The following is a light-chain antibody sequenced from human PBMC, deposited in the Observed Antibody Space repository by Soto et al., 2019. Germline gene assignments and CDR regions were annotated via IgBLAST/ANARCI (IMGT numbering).Light chain of an antibody. Sequence: QSVLTQPASVSGSPGQSITISCTGTSSDIGAYDYVSWYQQYPGKVPALILYEVIFRPSGVSSRFSGSKSGNTASLTISGLQTEDAADYYCGSYANATLIFCGGPKLTVL. V-gene: IGLV2-14*01. J-gene: IGLJ2*01. CDR3: GSYANATLI. CDR2: EVI. CDR1: SSDIGAYDY.